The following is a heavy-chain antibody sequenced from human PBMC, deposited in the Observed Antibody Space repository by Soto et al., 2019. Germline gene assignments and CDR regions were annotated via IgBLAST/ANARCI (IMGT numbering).Heavy chain of an antibody. CDR1: GYTLTELS. Sequence: GASVKVSCKVSGYTLTELSMHWVRQAPGKGLEWMGGFDPEDGETIYAQKFQGRVTMTEDTSTDTAYMELNSLKTEDTAMYYCARGNRAFDIWGQGTMVTVSS. V-gene: IGHV1-24*01. CDR2: FDPEDGET. J-gene: IGHJ3*02. CDR3: ARGNRAFDI.